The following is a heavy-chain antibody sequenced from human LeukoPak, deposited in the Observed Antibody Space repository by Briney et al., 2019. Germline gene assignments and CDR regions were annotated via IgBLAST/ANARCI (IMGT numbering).Heavy chain of an antibody. CDR3: ARVAVSGPTGWFDS. CDR2: ISSTSAYI. Sequence: GGSLRLSCGGSGFALKSYSLTWVRQAPGKGLEWVSSISSTSAYIHYADSVKGRFTISRDNVDNVVYLEMNGLRAEDTATYYCARVAVSGPTGWFDSWGQGTLVTVSS. D-gene: IGHD5/OR15-5a*01. V-gene: IGHV3-21*01. CDR1: GFALKSYS. J-gene: IGHJ5*01.